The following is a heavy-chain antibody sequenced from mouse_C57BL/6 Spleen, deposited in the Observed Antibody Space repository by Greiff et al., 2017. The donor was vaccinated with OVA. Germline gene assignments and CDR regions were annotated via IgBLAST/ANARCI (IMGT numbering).Heavy chain of an antibody. CDR3: ARRNYSNFDY. Sequence: VQLQQPGAELVRPGTSVKLSCKASGYTFTSYWMHWVKQRPGQGLEWIGVIDPSDSYTNYNQKFKGKATLTVDTSSSTAYMQLSSLTSEDSAVYYCARRNYSNFDYWGQGTTRTVSS. D-gene: IGHD2-5*01. CDR1: GYTFTSYW. J-gene: IGHJ2*01. CDR2: IDPSDSYT. V-gene: IGHV1-59*01.